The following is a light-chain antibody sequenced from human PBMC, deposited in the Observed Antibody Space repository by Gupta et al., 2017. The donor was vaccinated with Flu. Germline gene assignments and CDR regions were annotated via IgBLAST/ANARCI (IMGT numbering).Light chain of an antibody. J-gene: IGKJ1*01. Sequence: EIVMTQTPLSSLVTLGQPASISCTSSQSLVHSDGTTYLSWLHQRPGQPPRLLIYKISDRLSGVPERFSGSGAGTDFTLEISRVEAEDVGIYYCMQATQFPRTFGQGTKVEIK. V-gene: IGKV2-24*01. CDR1: QSLVHSDGTTY. CDR2: KIS. CDR3: MQATQFPRT.